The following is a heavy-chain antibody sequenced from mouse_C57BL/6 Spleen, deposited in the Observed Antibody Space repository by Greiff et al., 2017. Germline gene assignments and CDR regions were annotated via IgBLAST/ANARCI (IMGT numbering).Heavy chain of an antibody. CDR1: GYTFTSYW. CDR2: IDPSDSGT. J-gene: IGHJ2*01. CDR3: ARADSSGYYFDY. V-gene: IGHV1-52*01. D-gene: IGHD3-2*02. Sequence: VQLQQPGAELVRPGSSVKLSCKASGYTFTSYWMHWVKQRPIQGLEWIGNIDPSDSGTHYNQKFKDKATLTVDKSSSTAYMQLSSLTSEDSAVYYCARADSSGYYFDYWGQGTTLTVSS.